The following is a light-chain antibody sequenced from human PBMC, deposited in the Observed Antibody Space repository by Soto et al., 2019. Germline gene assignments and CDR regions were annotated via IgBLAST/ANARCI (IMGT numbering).Light chain of an antibody. Sequence: QSELTQPPSASGTPGQRGSISCSGSSSNIGSNTVNWYQQLPGTAPTLLIYNNDQRPSGVPDRFSGSKSGTSASLAISGLQSEDEADYYCTSWDDSLNGPVVFGGGTKLTVL. CDR1: SSNIGSNT. J-gene: IGLJ2*01. CDR3: TSWDDSLNGPVV. V-gene: IGLV1-44*01. CDR2: NND.